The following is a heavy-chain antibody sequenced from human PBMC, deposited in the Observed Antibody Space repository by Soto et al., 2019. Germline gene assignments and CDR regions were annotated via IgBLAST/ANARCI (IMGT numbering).Heavy chain of an antibody. D-gene: IGHD5-12*01. CDR1: GGTFSSYA. J-gene: IGHJ6*02. CDR2: IIPIFGTA. Sequence: QVQLVQSGAEVKKPGSSVKVSCKASGGTFSSYAISWVRQAPGQGLEWMGGIIPIFGTANYAQKFQGRVTITADESTSTAYMELRSLRSEDTAVYYCARDKEDIVATIYYDYGMDVWGQGTTVTVSS. CDR3: ARDKEDIVATIYYDYGMDV. V-gene: IGHV1-69*01.